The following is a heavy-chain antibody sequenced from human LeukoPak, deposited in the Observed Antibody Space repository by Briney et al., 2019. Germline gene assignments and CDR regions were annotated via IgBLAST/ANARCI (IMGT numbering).Heavy chain of an antibody. Sequence: SETLSLTCAVYGGSFSGYYWSWIRQPPGKGLEWIGEINYSGSTNYNPSLKSRVTISVDTSKDQFSLKLSSVTAADTAVYYCARRRYCSGGSCYYYYYYGMDVWGKGTTVTVSS. CDR1: GGSFSGYY. V-gene: IGHV4-34*01. CDR2: INYSGST. D-gene: IGHD2-15*01. J-gene: IGHJ6*04. CDR3: ARRRYCSGGSCYYYYYYGMDV.